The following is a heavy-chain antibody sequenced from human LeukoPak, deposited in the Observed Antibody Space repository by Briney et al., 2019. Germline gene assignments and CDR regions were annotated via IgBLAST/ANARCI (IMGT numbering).Heavy chain of an antibody. Sequence: GGSLRLSCAASGFTFSSYWMHWVRQAPGKGLVWVSRINSDGSSTSYADSVKGRFTISRDNAENTLYLQMNSLRAEDTAVYYCARDYRRDYFDYWGQGTLVTVSS. CDR3: ARDYRRDYFDY. J-gene: IGHJ4*02. CDR2: INSDGSST. V-gene: IGHV3-74*01. CDR1: GFTFSSYW.